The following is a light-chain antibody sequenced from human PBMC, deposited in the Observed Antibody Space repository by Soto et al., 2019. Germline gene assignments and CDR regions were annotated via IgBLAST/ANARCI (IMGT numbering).Light chain of an antibody. J-gene: IGKJ1*01. CDR2: DAS. Sequence: DIPMTQSPSTLSASVGDRVTITCRASQSISSWLAWYQQKPGKAPKLLIYDASSLESGVPSRFSGSGSGTEFTLTISSLQPDDFATCYCQQYNSYLTWTFGQGTKVEIK. CDR1: QSISSW. V-gene: IGKV1-5*01. CDR3: QQYNSYLTWT.